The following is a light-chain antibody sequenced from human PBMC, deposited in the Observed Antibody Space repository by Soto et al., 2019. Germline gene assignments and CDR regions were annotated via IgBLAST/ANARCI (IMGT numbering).Light chain of an antibody. CDR3: SSYAGSHTFV. J-gene: IGLJ1*01. V-gene: IGLV2-8*01. CDR1: SSDVGGYNY. CDR2: EVS. Sequence: SVLTQPPSASGSPGQSVTISCTGTSSDVGGYNYVSWYQQHPGKAPKLMVYEVSKRPSGVPDRFSGSKSGNTASLTVSGLQAEDEADYLCSSYAGSHTFVFGTGTKVTV.